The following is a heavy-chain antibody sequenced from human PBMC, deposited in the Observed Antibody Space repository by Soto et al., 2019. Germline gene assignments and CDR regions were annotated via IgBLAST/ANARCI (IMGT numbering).Heavy chain of an antibody. D-gene: IGHD3-3*01. CDR1: GFTFTNAW. Sequence: EVQLVESGGGLVKPGGSLRFSCVASGFTFTNAWMSWVRQAPGKGLEWVGRIKSKTDGGTADYAAPVKGRFTISRDDSKNTLYMQMNSLKTEDTAVYYCTTERRVNPDYWGLGTLVTVSS. CDR3: TTERRVNPDY. V-gene: IGHV3-15*01. J-gene: IGHJ4*02. CDR2: IKSKTDGGTA.